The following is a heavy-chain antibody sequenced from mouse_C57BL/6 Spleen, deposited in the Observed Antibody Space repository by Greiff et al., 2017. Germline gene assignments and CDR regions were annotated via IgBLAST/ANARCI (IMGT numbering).Heavy chain of an antibody. D-gene: IGHD1-1*01. CDR1: GYTFTSYW. CDR2: IDPSDSET. V-gene: IGHV1-52*01. CDR3: ARGYYGSSPWYFDV. J-gene: IGHJ1*03. Sequence: QVQLKQPGAELVRPGSSVKLSCKASGYTFTSYWMHWVKQRPIQGLEWIGNIDPSDSETHYNQKFKDKATLTVDKSSSTAYMQLSSLTSEDSAVYYCARGYYGSSPWYFDVWGTGTTVTVSS.